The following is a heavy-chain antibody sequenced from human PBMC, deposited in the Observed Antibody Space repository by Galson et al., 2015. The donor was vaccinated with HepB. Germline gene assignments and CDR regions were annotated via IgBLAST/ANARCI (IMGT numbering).Heavy chain of an antibody. J-gene: IGHJ4*02. CDR1: GFTFSSYA. Sequence: SLRLSCAASGFTFSSYAMHWVRQAPGKGLEWVAVISYDGSNKYHADSVKGRFTISRDNSKNTLYLQMNSLRAEDTAVYYCARDGGIAAAANEVDYWGQGTLVTVSS. D-gene: IGHD6-13*01. V-gene: IGHV3-30-3*01. CDR2: ISYDGSNK. CDR3: ARDGGIAAAANEVDY.